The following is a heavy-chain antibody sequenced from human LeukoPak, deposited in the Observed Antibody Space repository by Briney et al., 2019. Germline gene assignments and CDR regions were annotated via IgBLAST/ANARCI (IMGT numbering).Heavy chain of an antibody. Sequence: SETLFLTCAVYGGSFSGYYWSWIRQPPGKGLEWIGEINHSGSTNYNPSLKSRVTISVDTSKNQFSLKLSSVTAADTAVYYCARIAGDSSGYWAYNWFDPWGQGTLVTASS. CDR1: GGSFSGYY. CDR2: INHSGST. CDR3: ARIAGDSSGYWAYNWFDP. J-gene: IGHJ5*02. V-gene: IGHV4-34*01. D-gene: IGHD3-22*01.